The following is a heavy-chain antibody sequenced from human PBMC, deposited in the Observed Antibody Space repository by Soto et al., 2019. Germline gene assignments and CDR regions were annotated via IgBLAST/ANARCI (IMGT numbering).Heavy chain of an antibody. CDR1: GGSISSGGYY. CDR2: IYYSGST. D-gene: IGHD3-22*01. Sequence: SETLSLTCTVSGGSISSGGYYWSWIRQHPGKGLEWIGYIYYSGSTYYNPSLKSRVTISVDKSKNQFSLKLSSVTAADTAVYYCARDLGYDSSGYNNTPYGYWGQGTLVTVSS. V-gene: IGHV4-31*03. J-gene: IGHJ4*02. CDR3: ARDLGYDSSGYNNTPYGY.